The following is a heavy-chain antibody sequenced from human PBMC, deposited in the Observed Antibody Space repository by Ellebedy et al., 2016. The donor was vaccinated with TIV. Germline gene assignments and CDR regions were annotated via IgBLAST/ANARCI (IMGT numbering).Heavy chain of an antibody. Sequence: MPGGSLRLSCTVSGGSISNSDYYWNWIRQPPGKGLEWIGSIYYSGSAYYNPSLKSRVTVSVDTSKNQFSLNLSTVTAADTAAYYCARDPALPRGRFDTWGQGTLVTVSS. CDR2: IYYSGSA. V-gene: IGHV4-39*07. CDR1: GGSISNSDYY. J-gene: IGHJ5*02. CDR3: ARDPALPRGRFDT.